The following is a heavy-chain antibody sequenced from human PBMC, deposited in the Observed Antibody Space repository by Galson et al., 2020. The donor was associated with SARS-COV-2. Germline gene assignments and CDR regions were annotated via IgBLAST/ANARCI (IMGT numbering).Heavy chain of an antibody. D-gene: IGHD2-8*02. CDR1: GYIFSSYG. V-gene: IGHV1-18*01. CDR2: ISAQTGNT. Sequence: ASVKVSCKASGYIFSSYGVSWARQAPGQGLEGMGWISAQTGNTNYAQNLQGRVTLTTDKSTSTAYMELRSLRSDDTAVYYCARDRLGYCTGGVCYRSDYWGQGTLVTVSS. CDR3: ARDRLGYCTGGVCYRSDY. J-gene: IGHJ4*02.